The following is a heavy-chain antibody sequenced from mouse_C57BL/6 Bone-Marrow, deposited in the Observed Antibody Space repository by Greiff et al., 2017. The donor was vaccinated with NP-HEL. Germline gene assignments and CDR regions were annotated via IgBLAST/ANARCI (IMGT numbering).Heavy chain of an antibody. J-gene: IGHJ2*01. V-gene: IGHV5-6*01. Sequence: EVQLVESGGDLVKPGGSLKLSCAASGFTFSSYGMSWVRQTPDKRLEWVATISSGGSYTYYPDSVKGRFTISRDNAKNTLYRQMSSLKSEDTAMYYCARHYYGSSWYYFDYWGQGTTLTVSS. D-gene: IGHD1-1*01. CDR1: GFTFSSYG. CDR2: ISSGGSYT. CDR3: ARHYYGSSWYYFDY.